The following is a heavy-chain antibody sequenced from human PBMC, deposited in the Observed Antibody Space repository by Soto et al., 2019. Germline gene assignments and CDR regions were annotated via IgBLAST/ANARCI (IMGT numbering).Heavy chain of an antibody. CDR3: ARGPRVVQAAPLYKWFDT. CDR2: INIDGSST. J-gene: IGHJ5*02. D-gene: IGHD2-2*01. V-gene: IGHV3-74*01. CDR1: GFTFSSYG. Sequence: PXGSLRISLAASGFTFSSYGMHWVRQAPGKGLVWVSRINIDGSSTSYADSVKGRFTISRDNAKNTLYLQMNSLRAEDTAVYYCARGPRVVQAAPLYKWFDTWGQGTLVTVSS.